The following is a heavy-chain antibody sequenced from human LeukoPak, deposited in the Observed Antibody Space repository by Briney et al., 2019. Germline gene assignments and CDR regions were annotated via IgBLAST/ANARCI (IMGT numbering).Heavy chain of an antibody. CDR2: ISGSGGST. CDR3: ARDSPPDY. V-gene: IGHV3-23*01. J-gene: IGHJ4*02. CDR1: GFTFSSYG. Sequence: PGGSLRLSCAASGFTFSSYGMSWVRQAPGKGLEWVSTISGSGGSTYYADSVKGRFTISRDNAKNSLYLQMNSLRAEDTAVYYCARDSPPDYWGQGTLVTVSS.